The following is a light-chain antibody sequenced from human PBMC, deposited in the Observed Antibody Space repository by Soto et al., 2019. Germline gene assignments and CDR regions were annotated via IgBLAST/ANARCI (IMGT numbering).Light chain of an antibody. CDR1: SSDIGSNT. Sequence: QSVLTQPASASGTPGQRVTISCSGSSSDIGSNTVNWYQQHPGTTPKLVISYNNQRPSGVPARFSCSNSGASASLAISGVQSEDEDAYYYAAWDASSNARVFGRGTKLTVL. J-gene: IGLJ3*02. CDR2: YNN. CDR3: AAWDASSNARV. V-gene: IGLV1-44*01.